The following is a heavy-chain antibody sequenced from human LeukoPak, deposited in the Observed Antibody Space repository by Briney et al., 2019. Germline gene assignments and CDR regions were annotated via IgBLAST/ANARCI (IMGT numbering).Heavy chain of an antibody. CDR1: GGSISSYY. Sequence: KPSETLSLTCTVSGGSISSYYWSWIRQPPGKGLEWVGYIYYSGSTNYNPSLKSRVTISVDTSKNQFSLKLSSVTAADTAVYYCTRHADYGGAAFDYWGQGTLVTVSS. CDR3: TRHADYGGAAFDY. CDR2: IYYSGST. D-gene: IGHD4-23*01. J-gene: IGHJ4*02. V-gene: IGHV4-59*08.